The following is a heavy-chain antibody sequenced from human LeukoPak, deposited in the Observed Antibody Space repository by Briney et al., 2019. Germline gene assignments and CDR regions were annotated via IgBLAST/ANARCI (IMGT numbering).Heavy chain of an antibody. D-gene: IGHD2-2*01. Sequence: ASVKVSCKASGYTFTSYYMHWMRQAPGQGLEWMGIINPSGGTTSYAQKFQGRVTMTRDTSTSTVYMELSSLRSDDTAVYYCARAYTSAVAGAMGYWGQGTLVTVS. J-gene: IGHJ4*02. CDR2: INPSGGTT. CDR3: ARAYTSAVAGAMGY. V-gene: IGHV1-46*01. CDR1: GYTFTSYY.